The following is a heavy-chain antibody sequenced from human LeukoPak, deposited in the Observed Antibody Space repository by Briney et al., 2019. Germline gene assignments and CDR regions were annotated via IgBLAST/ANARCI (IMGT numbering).Heavy chain of an antibody. J-gene: IGHJ4*02. CDR2: ISSSGSTT. CDR3: ARDSLLLNDYGDYGLFDY. V-gene: IGHV3-11*04. Sequence: GGSLRLSCAASGFTFSDYYMSWIRQAPGKGLEWVSYISSSGSTTYYADSVKGRFTISRDNSKNTLYLQMNSLRAEDTAVYYCARDSLLLNDYGDYGLFDYWGQGTLVTVSS. D-gene: IGHD4-17*01. CDR1: GFTFSDYY.